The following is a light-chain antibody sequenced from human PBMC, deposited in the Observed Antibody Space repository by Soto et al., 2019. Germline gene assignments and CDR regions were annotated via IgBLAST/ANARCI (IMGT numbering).Light chain of an antibody. CDR3: TSYAGSNNFV. Sequence: QSALTQPPSASGSPGQSVTISCTGTSSDVGDYNYVSWYQQHPGKAPKLMIYEVSKRPSGVPDGFSGSKSDNTASLTVSGLQAEDEADYCCTSYAGSNNFVFGAGTKLTVL. V-gene: IGLV2-8*01. J-gene: IGLJ1*01. CDR2: EVS. CDR1: SSDVGDYNY.